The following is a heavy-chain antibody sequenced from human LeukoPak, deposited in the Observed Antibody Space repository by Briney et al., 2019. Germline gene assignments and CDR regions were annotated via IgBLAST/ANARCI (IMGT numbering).Heavy chain of an antibody. Sequence: PGGSLRLSCAASGFTVSSSYMSWVRQAPGKGLEWVSVMYSGGATYYANSVKGRFTISRDYSKNTLNLQMNNLGTEDTAVYFCARPVHDTSGYAYWGQGTLVTVSS. CDR1: GFTVSSSY. CDR3: ARPVHDTSGYAY. D-gene: IGHD3-22*01. J-gene: IGHJ4*02. CDR2: MYSGGAT. V-gene: IGHV3-66*02.